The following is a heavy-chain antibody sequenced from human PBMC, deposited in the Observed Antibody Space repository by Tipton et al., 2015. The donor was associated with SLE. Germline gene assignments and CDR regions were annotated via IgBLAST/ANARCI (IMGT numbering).Heavy chain of an antibody. J-gene: IGHJ3*02. Sequence: SLRLSCAASGFTFSSYGMHWVRQAPGKGLEWVSSVSSSSSYIYYADSVKGRFTISRDNAKNSVYLQMNSLRAEDTAVYYCARDNNGDTGAFDIWGQGTMVTVSS. D-gene: IGHD4-17*01. CDR2: VSSSSSYI. V-gene: IGHV3-21*01. CDR1: GFTFSSYG. CDR3: ARDNNGDTGAFDI.